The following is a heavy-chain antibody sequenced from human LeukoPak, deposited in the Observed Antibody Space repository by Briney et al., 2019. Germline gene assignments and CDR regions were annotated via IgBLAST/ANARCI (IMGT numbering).Heavy chain of an antibody. CDR2: LYTSGST. CDR1: GDSISSYY. CDR3: ARDGGVGAQYYFDY. J-gene: IGHJ4*02. Sequence: SETLSLTCSVPGDSISSYYWSWIRQPAGKGLEWIGRLYTSGSTNYNPSLKSRVTMSVDTSKNQFSLKLSSVTAADTAVYYCARDGGVGAQYYFDYWGQGTLVTVSS. D-gene: IGHD1-26*01. V-gene: IGHV4-4*07.